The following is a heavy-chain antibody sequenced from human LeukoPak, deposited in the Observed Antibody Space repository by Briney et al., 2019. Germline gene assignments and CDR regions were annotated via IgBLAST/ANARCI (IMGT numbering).Heavy chain of an antibody. CDR3: ARVSGYSYGGEVS. D-gene: IGHD5-18*01. CDR2: IIPIFGTA. V-gene: IGHV1-69*06. Sequence: SVKVSCKASGYSFNRYAMNWVRQAPGQGLEWMGGIIPIFGTANYAQKFQGRVTITADKSTSTAYMELSSLRSEDTAVYYCARVSGYSYGGEVSWGQGTLVTVSS. J-gene: IGHJ4*02. CDR1: GYSFNRYA.